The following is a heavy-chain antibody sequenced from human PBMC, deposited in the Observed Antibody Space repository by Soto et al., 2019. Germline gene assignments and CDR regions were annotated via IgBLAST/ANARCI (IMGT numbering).Heavy chain of an antibody. CDR1: GYSFTSLD. CDR2: MQPSTGRT. D-gene: IGHD1-26*01. Sequence: GASVTVSFKASGYSFTSLDINWVRQTAGQGLEWMGWMQPSTGRTGYAQKFQGRVTMTRDTSINTAYMELTTLTSDDTAFYYCARGVSAGVDYWGQGTLVTVSS. J-gene: IGHJ4*02. CDR3: ARGVSAGVDY. V-gene: IGHV1-8*01.